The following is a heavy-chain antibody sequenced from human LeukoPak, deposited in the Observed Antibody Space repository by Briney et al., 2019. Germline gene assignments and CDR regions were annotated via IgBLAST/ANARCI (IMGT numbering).Heavy chain of an antibody. D-gene: IGHD2-2*01. CDR1: GFTFSSYA. CDR2: ISSNGGST. Sequence: GGSLILSCSASGFTFSSYAMHWVRQAPGKGLEYVSAISSNGGSTYYADSVKGRVTISRDNSKNTLYLQMSSLRAEDTAVYYCVKGYCSSISCYGDYWGQGTLVTFSS. J-gene: IGHJ4*02. V-gene: IGHV3-64D*09. CDR3: VKGYCSSISCYGDY.